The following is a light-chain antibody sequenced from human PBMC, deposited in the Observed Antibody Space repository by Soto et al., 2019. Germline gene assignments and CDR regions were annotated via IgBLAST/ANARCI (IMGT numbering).Light chain of an antibody. CDR1: SSNIGAGYD. CDR2: GNS. V-gene: IGLV1-40*01. J-gene: IGLJ3*02. CDR3: QSYDSSLSGWV. Sequence: QSVLTQPPSVSGAPGQRVTISCTGSSSNIGAGYDVHGYQQLQEPAPKLLIYGNSNRPSGVPDRFSGSKSGTSASLAITGLQAEDEADYYCQSYDSSLSGWVFGGGTKLTVL.